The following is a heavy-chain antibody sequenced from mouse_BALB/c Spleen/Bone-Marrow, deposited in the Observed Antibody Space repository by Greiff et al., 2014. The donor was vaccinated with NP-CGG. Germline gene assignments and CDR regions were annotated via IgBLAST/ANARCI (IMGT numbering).Heavy chain of an antibody. V-gene: IGHV2-9*02. J-gene: IGHJ4*01. CDR2: IWADGST. CDR3: ARITTATGAMDY. Sequence: VQLVESGPGLVAPSQSLSITCTVSGFSLTNYGVHWVRQPPGKGLEWLGVIWADGSTIYNSALMSRLSISKDNSKSQVFFEMNSLQTDDTAMYYCARITTATGAMDYWGQGTSVTVSS. D-gene: IGHD1-2*01. CDR1: GFSLTNYG.